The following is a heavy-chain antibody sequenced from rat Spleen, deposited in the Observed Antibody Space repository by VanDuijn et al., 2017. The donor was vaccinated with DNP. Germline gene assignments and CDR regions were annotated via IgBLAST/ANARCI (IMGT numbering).Heavy chain of an antibody. D-gene: IGHD1-2*01. CDR2: ISYSGIT. V-gene: IGHV3-1*01. CDR1: GYSITSNY. J-gene: IGHJ3*01. Sequence: EVQLQESGPGLVKPSQSLSLTCSVTGYSITSNYWGWIRKFPGNKMEWIGHISYSGITGYNPYLKSRITITRYTSKNQFFLQVNSVTTEDTATYYCAADYSSYMGFAYWGQGTLVTVSS. CDR3: AADYSSYMGFAY.